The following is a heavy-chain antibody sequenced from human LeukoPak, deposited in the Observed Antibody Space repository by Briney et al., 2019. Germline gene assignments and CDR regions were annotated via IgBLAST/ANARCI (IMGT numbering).Heavy chain of an antibody. J-gene: IGHJ4*02. CDR1: GFSFSSYD. Sequence: PGGSLRLTCAVSGFSFSSYDMSWVRQPPGKGLEWVSAISDSGGSTYYAASGRGRPTISRDNSKKSLYLQMYCPTADKTAVYYCAKGLIPLIVVVPAAFDYWGQGTLVTVSS. D-gene: IGHD2-2*01. CDR3: AKGLIPLIVVVPAAFDY. V-gene: IGHV3-23*01. CDR2: ISDSGGST.